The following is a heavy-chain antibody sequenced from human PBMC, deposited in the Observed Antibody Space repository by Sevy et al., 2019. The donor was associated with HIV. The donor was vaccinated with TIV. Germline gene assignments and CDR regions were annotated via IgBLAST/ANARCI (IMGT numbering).Heavy chain of an antibody. J-gene: IGHJ5*02. CDR2: IYHSGST. CDR1: GYSISSGYY. CDR3: AGSYVLRFLEWLRYNWFDP. Sequence: SETLSLTCTVSGYSISSGYYWGWIRQPPGKGLEWIGSIYHSGSTYYNPSLKSRVTISVDTSKNQFSLKLSSVTAADTAVYYCAGSYVLRFLEWLRYNWFDPWGQGTLVTVSS. D-gene: IGHD3-3*01. V-gene: IGHV4-38-2*02.